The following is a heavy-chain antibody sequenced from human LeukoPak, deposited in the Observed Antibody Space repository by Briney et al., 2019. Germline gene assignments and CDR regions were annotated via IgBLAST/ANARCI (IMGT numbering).Heavy chain of an antibody. CDR2: INPNSGGT. J-gene: IGHJ3*02. Sequence: ASVKVSCKASGYTFTGYYMHWVRQAPGQGLEWMGWINPNSGGTNYAQKFQGRVTMTSDTSVSTAYMELSRLRSDDTAVYYCARYSDSDAFDIWGQGTMVTVSS. D-gene: IGHD2-21*01. CDR3: ARYSDSDAFDI. V-gene: IGHV1-2*02. CDR1: GYTFTGYY.